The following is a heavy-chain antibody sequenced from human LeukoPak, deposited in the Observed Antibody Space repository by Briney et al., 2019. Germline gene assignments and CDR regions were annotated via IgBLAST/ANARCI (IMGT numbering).Heavy chain of an antibody. D-gene: IGHD3-16*01. CDR2: ISSSGSTI. CDR1: GFTFSDYY. V-gene: IGHV3-11*01. Sequence: GGSLRLSCAASGFTFSDYYMSWIRQAPGKGLEWVSYISSSGSTIYYADSVKGRFTISRDNAKNSLYLQMNSLRADDTAVYYCTRGAGSTAVAGDITYYYPMDVWGQGTTVTVSS. J-gene: IGHJ6*02. CDR3: TRGAGSTAVAGDITYYYPMDV.